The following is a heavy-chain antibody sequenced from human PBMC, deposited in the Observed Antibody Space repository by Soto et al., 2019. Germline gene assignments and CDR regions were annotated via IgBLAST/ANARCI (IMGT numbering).Heavy chain of an antibody. CDR2: IKSKTDGGTT. V-gene: IGHV3-15*07. J-gene: IGHJ6*02. CDR3: ARTELLKGSSSSKNYYYYYGMDV. D-gene: IGHD6-6*01. Sequence: PGGSLRLSCAASGSTFSNAWMNWVRQAPGKGLEWVGRIKSKTDGGTTDYAAPVKGRFTISRDDSKNTLYLQMNSLKTEDTAMYYCARTELLKGSSSSKNYYYYYGMDVWGQGTTVTVSS. CDR1: GSTFSNAW.